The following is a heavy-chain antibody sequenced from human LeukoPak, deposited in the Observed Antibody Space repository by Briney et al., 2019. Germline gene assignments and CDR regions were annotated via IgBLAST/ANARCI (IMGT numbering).Heavy chain of an antibody. CDR3: ARRAVAYYYYYYMDV. D-gene: IGHD6-19*01. CDR2: MNPNSGNT. V-gene: IGHV1-8*03. J-gene: IGHJ6*03. Sequence: ASVKVSCKASGYTFTSYDINWVRQATGQGLEWMGWMNPNSGNTGYAQKFQGRVTITRNTSISTAYMDLSSLGSDDTAVYYCARRAVAYYYYYYMDVWGKGTTVTVSS. CDR1: GYTFTSYD.